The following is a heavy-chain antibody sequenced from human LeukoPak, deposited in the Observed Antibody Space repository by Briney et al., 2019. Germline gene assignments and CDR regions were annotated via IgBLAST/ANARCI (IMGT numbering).Heavy chain of an antibody. J-gene: IGHJ4*02. V-gene: IGHV4-59*01. Sequence: PSETLSLTCTVSGGSISSYYWSWIRQPPGKGLEWIGYIYYSGSTNYNPSLKSRVTISVDTSKNQFSLKLSSVTAADTAVYYCARSSWGDSSGYFGYWGQGTLVTVSS. D-gene: IGHD3-22*01. CDR1: GGSISSYY. CDR3: ARSSWGDSSGYFGY. CDR2: IYYSGST.